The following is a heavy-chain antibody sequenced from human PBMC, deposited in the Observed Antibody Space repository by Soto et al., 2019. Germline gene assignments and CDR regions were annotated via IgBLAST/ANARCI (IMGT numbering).Heavy chain of an antibody. D-gene: IGHD3-10*01. Sequence: SETLSLTCAVYGGSISSGGYYWSWIRQHPGKGLEWIGYIYYSGSTYYNPSLKSRVTISVDTSKNQFSLKLSSLIAADTAVYYCARHSPPFFYGSGPWDVWGQGTTVTVSS. CDR3: ARHSPPFFYGSGPWDV. V-gene: IGHV4-31*11. CDR1: GGSISSGGYY. CDR2: IYYSGST. J-gene: IGHJ6*02.